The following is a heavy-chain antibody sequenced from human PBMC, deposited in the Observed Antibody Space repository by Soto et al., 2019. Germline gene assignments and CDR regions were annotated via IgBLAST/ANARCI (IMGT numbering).Heavy chain of an antibody. CDR3: ARGKEGGSYYYYYGMDV. CDR2: IYYSGST. CDR1: GGSISTYY. Sequence: SETLSLACSVSGGSISTYYWSWIRQPPEKGLEWIGYIYYSGSTDYNPSLKSRVTISVDTSKNQFSLKLSSVTAADTAVYYCARGKEGGSYYYYYGMDVWGQGTTVTVSS. D-gene: IGHD1-26*01. V-gene: IGHV4-59*01. J-gene: IGHJ6*02.